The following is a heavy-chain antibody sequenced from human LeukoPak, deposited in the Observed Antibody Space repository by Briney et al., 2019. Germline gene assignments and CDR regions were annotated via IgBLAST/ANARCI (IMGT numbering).Heavy chain of an antibody. D-gene: IGHD1-26*01. CDR1: GFTFSSYG. Sequence: GGSLRLSCAASGFTFSSYGMHWVRQAPGKGLEWVAFIRYDGSNKYYADSVKGRFTISRDNSKNTLYLQMNSLRAEDTAVYYCAKRGSYAPYYYYYMDVWGKGTTVTVSS. V-gene: IGHV3-30*02. CDR3: AKRGSYAPYYYYYMDV. CDR2: IRYDGSNK. J-gene: IGHJ6*03.